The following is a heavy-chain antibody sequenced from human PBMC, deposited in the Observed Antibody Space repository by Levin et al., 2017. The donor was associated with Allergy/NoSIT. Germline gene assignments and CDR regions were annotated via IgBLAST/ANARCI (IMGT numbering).Heavy chain of an antibody. V-gene: IGHV3-74*01. CDR2: IKGDGSST. J-gene: IGHJ4*02. CDR3: ARTTVNNGHVSDS. Sequence: GGSLRLSCAASGFTFSNYWMLWVRQAPGKGLVWVSRIKGDGSSTAYADSVKGRFTLSRDNAKNKLYLQMNRLRAEDTAVYCCARTTVNNGHVSDSWGQGTSVTVSS. D-gene: IGHD4-17*01. CDR1: GFTFSNYW.